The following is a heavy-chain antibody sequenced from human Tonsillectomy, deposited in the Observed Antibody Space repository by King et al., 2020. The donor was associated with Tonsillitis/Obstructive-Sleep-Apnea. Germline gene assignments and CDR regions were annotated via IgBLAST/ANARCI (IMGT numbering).Heavy chain of an antibody. CDR3: ARDMLLEAGGDAFDI. J-gene: IGHJ3*02. CDR1: GGSISSYY. Sequence: QLQESGPGLVKPSETLSLTCTVSGGSISSYYWSWIRQPPGKGLEWIGYISYSGSTNYNPSLKSRVTISVDTSKNQFSLKLSSVTAADTAVYYCARDMLLEAGGDAFDIWGQGTMVTAYS. V-gene: IGHV4-59*01. D-gene: IGHD2-8*01. CDR2: ISYSGST.